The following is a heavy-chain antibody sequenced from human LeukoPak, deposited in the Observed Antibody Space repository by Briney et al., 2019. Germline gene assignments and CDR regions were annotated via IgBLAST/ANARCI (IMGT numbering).Heavy chain of an antibody. D-gene: IGHD1-26*01. CDR1: GFTFSSYA. CDR2: ISGGGGST. V-gene: IGHV3-23*01. Sequence: GGSLRLSCAASGFTFSSYAMSWVRQAPGKGLEWVSTISGGGGSTYFAGSVKGRFTISRDNSKNTLYLQMNSLRAEDTAIYYCARATGTYWWFDSWGQGTLVTVSS. CDR3: ARATGTYWWFDS. J-gene: IGHJ5*01.